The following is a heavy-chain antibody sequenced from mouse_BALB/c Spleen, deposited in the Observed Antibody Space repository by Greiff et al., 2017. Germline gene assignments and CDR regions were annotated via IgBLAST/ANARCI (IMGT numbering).Heavy chain of an antibody. CDR2: ISDGGSYT. J-gene: IGHJ2*01. D-gene: IGHD2-1*01. Sequence: EVKVEESGGGLVKPGGSLKLSCAASGFTFSDYYMYWVRQTPEKRLEWVATISDGGSYTYYPDSVKGRFTISRDNAKNILYLQMSSLKSEDTALYYCAREWSTITFDYWGQGTTLTVSS. V-gene: IGHV5-4*02. CDR1: GFTFSDYY. CDR3: AREWSTITFDY.